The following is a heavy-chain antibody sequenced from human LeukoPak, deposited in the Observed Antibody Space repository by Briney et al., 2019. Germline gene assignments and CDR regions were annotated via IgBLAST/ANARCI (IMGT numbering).Heavy chain of an antibody. CDR2: IYHSGST. CDR1: GYSISSGYY. V-gene: IGHV4-38-2*01. D-gene: IGHD1-20*01. CDR3: ARGRLKSITGTLPRFDP. J-gene: IGHJ5*02. Sequence: SETLSLTCAVSGYSISSGYYWGWIRQPPGKGLEWIGSIYHSGSTYYNPSLKSRVTISVDTSRNQFSLKLSSVTAADTAVYYCARGRLKSITGTLPRFDPWGQGTLVTVSS.